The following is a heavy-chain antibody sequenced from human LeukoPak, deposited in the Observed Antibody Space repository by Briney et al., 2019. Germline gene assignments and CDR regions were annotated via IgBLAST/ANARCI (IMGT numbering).Heavy chain of an antibody. CDR1: GFTFSSHA. Sequence: GSLRLSRAASGFTFSSHAMSWVRQAPGKGLEWVSSISSSGGSTYYADYVKGRFTISRDNSKNTLHLQLNSLRAEDTAVYYCAKGGRVNPFDPWGQGTLVTVSS. V-gene: IGHV3-23*01. CDR2: ISSSGGST. J-gene: IGHJ5*02. CDR3: AKGGRVNPFDP.